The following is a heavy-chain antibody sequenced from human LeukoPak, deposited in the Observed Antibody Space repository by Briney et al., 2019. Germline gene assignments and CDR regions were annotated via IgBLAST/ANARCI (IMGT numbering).Heavy chain of an antibody. CDR2: IRYDGSNK. V-gene: IGHV3-30*02. D-gene: IGHD2-2*01. Sequence: PGGSLRLSCAASRFTVSSNYMSWVRQAPGKGLGWVAFIRYDGSNKYYADSVKGRFTISRDNSKNTLYLQMNSLRAEDTAVYYCAKDSEKYPAANFNWFDPWGQGTLVTVSS. CDR1: RFTVSSNY. CDR3: AKDSEKYPAANFNWFDP. J-gene: IGHJ5*02.